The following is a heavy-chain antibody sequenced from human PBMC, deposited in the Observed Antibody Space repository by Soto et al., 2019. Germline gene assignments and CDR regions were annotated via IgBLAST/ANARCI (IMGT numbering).Heavy chain of an antibody. J-gene: IGHJ3*02. CDR1: GFTFSSYG. Sequence: GGSLRLSCAASGFTFSSYGMHWVRQAPGKGLEWVAVIWYDGTNKYYAASVKGRFTISRDNSKNTLNLQMNSLRAEDTDVYYCAREVDSSGWPYDAFDIWGQGTMVTVSS. CDR3: AREVDSSGWPYDAFDI. V-gene: IGHV3-33*01. CDR2: IWYDGTNK. D-gene: IGHD6-19*01.